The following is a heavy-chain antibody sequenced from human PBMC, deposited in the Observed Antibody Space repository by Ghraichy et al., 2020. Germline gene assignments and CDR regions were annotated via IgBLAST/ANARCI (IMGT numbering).Heavy chain of an antibody. J-gene: IGHJ4*02. CDR1: GFTFSRYW. CDR2: INRDASKT. V-gene: IGHV3-74*01. Sequence: GGSLRLSCAVSGFTFSRYWMHWVRQSPGKGLVWVARINRDASKTNYADSVRGRFSISRDNAKNTLYLQMSSLRAEDTAVYFCIRSRGGWSVFEYWGQGSLVTVSS. CDR3: IRSRGGWSVFEY. D-gene: IGHD6-19*01.